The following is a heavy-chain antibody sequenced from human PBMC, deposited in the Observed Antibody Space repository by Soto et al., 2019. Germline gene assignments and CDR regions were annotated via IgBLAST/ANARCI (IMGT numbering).Heavy chain of an antibody. CDR1: GYTFTSYA. Sequence: GASVKVSCKASGYTFTSYAMHWVRQAPGQRLEWMGWINAGNGNTKYSQKFQGRVTITRDTSASTAYMELSSLRSEDTAVYYCAGFIRYYDFWSGPTMDVWGKGTTVTVSS. J-gene: IGHJ6*03. CDR3: AGFIRYYDFWSGPTMDV. D-gene: IGHD3-3*01. CDR2: INAGNGNT. V-gene: IGHV1-3*01.